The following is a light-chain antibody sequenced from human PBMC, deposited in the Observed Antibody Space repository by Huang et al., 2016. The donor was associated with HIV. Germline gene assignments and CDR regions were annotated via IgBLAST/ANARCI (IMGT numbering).Light chain of an antibody. CDR2: AAS. J-gene: IGKJ2*01. CDR3: QQSDSTPYT. CDR1: QSFSSS. Sequence: DIQMTQSPSSLSASVGDRVTIPCRSSQSFSSSLNWYQQRPGKAPKLLSYAASILQSGVPSRFSGSGSGTDFSLTINSLQPEDFATYYCQQSDSTPYTFGQGTKLEIK. V-gene: IGKV1-39*01.